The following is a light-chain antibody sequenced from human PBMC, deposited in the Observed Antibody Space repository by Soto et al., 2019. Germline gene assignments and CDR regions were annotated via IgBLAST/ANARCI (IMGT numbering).Light chain of an antibody. V-gene: IGKV1-27*01. J-gene: IGKJ3*01. Sequence: DIQMTQSPTSLSASVGDRVTITCRASQGIRNYVAWYQQIPGKATKLLIYAASTLQSGVPSRFSGSGSGTDFTLTSNGLQPEDVATYSCQKYSSVPVFGPGTKVEIK. CDR2: AAS. CDR3: QKYSSVPV. CDR1: QGIRNY.